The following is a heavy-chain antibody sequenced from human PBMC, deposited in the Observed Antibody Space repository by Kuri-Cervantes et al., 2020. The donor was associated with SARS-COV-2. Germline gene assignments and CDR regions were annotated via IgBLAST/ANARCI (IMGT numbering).Heavy chain of an antibody. V-gene: IGHV1-2*04. CDR1: GYTFTDYY. CDR3: ARSTPFRRLMVISQGGAFDI. D-gene: IGHD2-8*01. Sequence: ASVKVSCKASGYTFTDYYIYWVRQAPGQGLEWMGWINPNSGGTNYAQKFQGWVTMTRDTSLTTGYMELTRLTSDDTAVYYCARSTPFRRLMVISQGGAFDIWGQGTMVTVSS. CDR2: INPNSGGT. J-gene: IGHJ3*02.